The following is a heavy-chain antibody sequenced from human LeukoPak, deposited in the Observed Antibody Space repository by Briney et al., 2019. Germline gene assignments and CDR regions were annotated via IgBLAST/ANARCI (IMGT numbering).Heavy chain of an antibody. Sequence: SETLSLTCAVYGGSFSGYYWSWIRQPPGRGLEWIGEINHSGSTNYNPSLKSRVTISVDTSKNQFSLKLSSVTAADTAVYYCARVPRYSGSYYFDYWGQGALVTVSS. J-gene: IGHJ4*02. V-gene: IGHV4-34*01. CDR1: GGSFSGYY. CDR3: ARVPRYSGSYYFDY. D-gene: IGHD1-26*01. CDR2: INHSGST.